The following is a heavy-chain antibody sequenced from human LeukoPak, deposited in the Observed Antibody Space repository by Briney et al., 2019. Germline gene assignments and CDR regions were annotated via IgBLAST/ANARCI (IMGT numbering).Heavy chain of an antibody. Sequence: GGSLRLSCAASGFTFSSYAMHWVRQAPGKGLEYVSAISSNGGSTYYANSVKGRFTISRDNSKNTLYLQMGSLRAEDMAVYYCAREYVDYYGSGSEIGYYFDYWGQGTLVTVSS. CDR1: GFTFSSYA. D-gene: IGHD3-10*01. CDR3: AREYVDYYGSGSEIGYYFDY. CDR2: ISSNGGST. J-gene: IGHJ4*02. V-gene: IGHV3-64*01.